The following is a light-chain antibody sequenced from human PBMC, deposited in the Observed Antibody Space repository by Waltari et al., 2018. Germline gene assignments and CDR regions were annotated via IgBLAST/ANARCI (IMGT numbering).Light chain of an antibody. CDR1: SSDVGGSTY. CDR3: SSYTSSSTYV. J-gene: IGLJ1*01. Sequence: QSALTQPASVSGSPGQPITISCTATSSDVGGSTYVSWYQQHPYKAPKLMIYEVSNRPSGVSNRFSGSKSGNTASLTISGLQAEDEADYYCSSYTSSSTYVFGTGTKVTVL. CDR2: EVS. V-gene: IGLV2-14*01.